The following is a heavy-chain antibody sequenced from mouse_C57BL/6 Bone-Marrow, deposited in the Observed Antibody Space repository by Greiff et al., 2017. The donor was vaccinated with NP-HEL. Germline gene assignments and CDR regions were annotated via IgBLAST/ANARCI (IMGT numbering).Heavy chain of an antibody. CDR3: TREGRYYYGRRAMDY. Sequence: QVQLKESGAELVRPGASVTLSCKASGYTFTDYEMHWVKQTPVHGLEWIGAIDPETGGTAYNQKFKGKAILTADKSSSTAYMELRSLTSEDSAVYYCTREGRYYYGRRAMDYWGQGTSVTVSS. CDR1: GYTFTDYE. V-gene: IGHV1-15*01. D-gene: IGHD1-1*01. CDR2: IDPETGGT. J-gene: IGHJ4*01.